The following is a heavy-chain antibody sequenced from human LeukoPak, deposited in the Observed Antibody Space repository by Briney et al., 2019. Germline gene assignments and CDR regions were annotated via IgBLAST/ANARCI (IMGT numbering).Heavy chain of an antibody. V-gene: IGHV3-23*01. CDR1: GFTFSSYA. D-gene: IGHD3-16*01. J-gene: IGHJ4*02. CDR2: ISGSGGST. CDR3: ARGGRAMVDY. Sequence: GSLRLSCAASGFTFSSYAMSWVRQAPGKGLEWVSAISGSGGSTYYADSVKGRFTISRDNAKNSLYLQMNSLRDEDTAVYYCARGGRAMVDYWGQGTLVTVSS.